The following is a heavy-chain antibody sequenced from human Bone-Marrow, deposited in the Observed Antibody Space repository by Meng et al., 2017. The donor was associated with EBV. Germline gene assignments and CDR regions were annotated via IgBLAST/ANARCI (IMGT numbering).Heavy chain of an antibody. CDR3: ARVLCGSCYYIDY. D-gene: IGHD2-15*01. CDR2: MNPNSSNT. CDR1: GYTFTSYD. J-gene: IGHJ4*02. Sequence: QVQVVQCGGEEKKPGSVVKVSCKASGYTFTSYDINWVRPATGQGLEWIGCMNPNSSNTGYAQKFQGRVTMTRNTSISTDYMELSTLRYEDTALYYCARVLCGSCYYIDYWGQGTLVTVSS. V-gene: IGHV1-8*01.